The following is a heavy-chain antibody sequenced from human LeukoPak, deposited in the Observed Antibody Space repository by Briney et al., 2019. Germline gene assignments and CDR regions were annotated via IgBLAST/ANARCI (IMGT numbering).Heavy chain of an antibody. CDR2: INPNTGAT. V-gene: IGHV1-2*02. CDR1: GYTFTGYY. Sequence: ASVKVSCKPSGYTFTGYYLHWVRQAPGQGLEWMGWINPNTGATIYADKFQGRVTMTRDTSIDKAYMEMRSLRSGDTAVYYCARDSVGSGWPRTWYFEFWGQGTLITVSS. D-gene: IGHD6-19*01. J-gene: IGHJ4*02. CDR3: ARDSVGSGWPRTWYFEF.